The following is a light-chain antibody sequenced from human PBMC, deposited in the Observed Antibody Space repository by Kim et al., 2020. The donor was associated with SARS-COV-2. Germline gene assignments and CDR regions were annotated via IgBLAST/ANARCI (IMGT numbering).Light chain of an antibody. V-gene: IGKV3-20*01. CDR2: GAS. Sequence: EIVLTQSPGTLSLSPGERATLSCRASQSVSSSYLAWYQQKPGQAPRLLIYGASSRATGIPDRFSGSGSGTDFTLTISRLGPEDFAVYYCQEYGSSPRGITFGQGTRLEIK. CDR1: QSVSSSY. J-gene: IGKJ5*01. CDR3: QEYGSSPRGIT.